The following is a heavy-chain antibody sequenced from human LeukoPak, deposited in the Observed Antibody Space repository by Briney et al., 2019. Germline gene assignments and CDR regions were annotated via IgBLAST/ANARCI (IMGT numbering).Heavy chain of an antibody. CDR2: ISNSGSST. Sequence: RGGSLRLSCVGSGFSFSSYGMSWVCQAPGKGPEWVSAISNSGSSTYFADSVKGRFSISRDNSKNTVYLQLNSLGAEDTAVYYCTKVMGLATYFYHMDVWGKGTTVTVSS. J-gene: IGHJ6*03. D-gene: IGHD2/OR15-2a*01. CDR3: TKVMGLATYFYHMDV. CDR1: GFSFSSYG. V-gene: IGHV3-23*01.